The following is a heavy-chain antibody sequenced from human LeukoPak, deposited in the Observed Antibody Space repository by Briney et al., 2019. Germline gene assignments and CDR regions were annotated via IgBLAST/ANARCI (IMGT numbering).Heavy chain of an antibody. CDR1: GYTFTGYY. V-gene: IGHV1-46*01. CDR3: ARASIAAAGREDTVRYFDY. J-gene: IGHJ4*02. D-gene: IGHD6-13*01. CDR2: INPSGGST. Sequence: ASVKVSCKASGYTFTGYYMHWVRQAPGQGLEWMGIINPSGGSTSYVQKFQGRVTMTRDMSTSTVYMELSSLRSEDTAVYYCARASIAAAGREDTVRYFDYWGQGTLVTVSS.